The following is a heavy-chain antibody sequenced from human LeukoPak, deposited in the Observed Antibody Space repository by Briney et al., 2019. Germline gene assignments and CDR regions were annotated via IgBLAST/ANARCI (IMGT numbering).Heavy chain of an antibody. V-gene: IGHV1-69*13. CDR1: GGTFSSYA. CDR3: ARVGDDSSGYYI. Sequence: GASVKVSCKASGGTFSSYAISWVRQAPGQGLEWMGGIIPIFGTANCAQKFQGRVTITADESTSTAYMELSSLRSEDTAVYYCARVGDDSSGYYIWGQGTLVTVSS. CDR2: IIPIFGTA. D-gene: IGHD3-22*01. J-gene: IGHJ4*02.